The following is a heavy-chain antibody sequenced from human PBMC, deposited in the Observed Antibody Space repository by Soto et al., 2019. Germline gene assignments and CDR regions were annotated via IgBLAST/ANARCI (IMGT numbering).Heavy chain of an antibody. V-gene: IGHV1-24*01. CDR2: FDPDEAET. J-gene: IGHJ5*02. D-gene: IGHD4-17*01. CDR1: GYTLNEVA. Sequence: QVQLVQSGAEVKKPGASVKVSCKVSGYTLNEVAMHWVRQAPGKGLEWLGGFDPDEAETIYAQHFQGRVTMTEDTSTDTVYMEFSSLRSEDTALYFWTTYHGDYNFDHWGQGTLVTVSS. CDR3: TTYHGDYNFDH.